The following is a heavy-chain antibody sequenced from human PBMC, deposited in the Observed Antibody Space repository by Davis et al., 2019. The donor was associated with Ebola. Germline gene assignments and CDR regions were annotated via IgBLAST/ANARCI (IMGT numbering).Heavy chain of an antibody. J-gene: IGHJ3*02. Sequence: PGGSLRLSCAASGFTFSSYSMNWVRQAPGKGLDWVSSISVSSDYIYYAQSMKGRFTISRDNAKNSLYLQMNSLRAEDTAVYYCARGVVGAQREDALDIWGQGTMVTVSP. V-gene: IGHV3-21*01. CDR1: GFTFSSYS. CDR2: ISVSSDYI. CDR3: ARGVVGAQREDALDI. D-gene: IGHD1-26*01.